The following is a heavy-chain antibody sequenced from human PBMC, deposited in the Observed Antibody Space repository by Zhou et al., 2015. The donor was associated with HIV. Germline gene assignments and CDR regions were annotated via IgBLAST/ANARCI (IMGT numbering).Heavy chain of an antibody. Sequence: QVQLVQSGAEVKKPGSSVKVSCKASGGTFSSYAISWVRQAPGQGLEWMGGIIPIFGTANYAQKFQGRVTITADESTSTAYMELSSLRSEDTAVYYCARVFGLGCSSTSCHYYYYYGMDVWGQGTTVTVSS. CDR1: GGTFSSYA. CDR3: ARVFGLGCSSTSCHYYYYYGMDV. D-gene: IGHD2-2*01. CDR2: IIPIFGTA. V-gene: IGHV1-69*01. J-gene: IGHJ6*02.